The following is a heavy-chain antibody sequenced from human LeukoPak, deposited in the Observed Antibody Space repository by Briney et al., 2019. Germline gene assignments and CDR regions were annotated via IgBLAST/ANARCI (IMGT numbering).Heavy chain of an antibody. D-gene: IGHD3-22*01. J-gene: IGHJ6*03. CDR1: GASISSSY. V-gene: IGHV4-4*07. CDR3: AREALIEGFYYHMDV. Sequence: SETLSLTCTVSGASISSSYWSWVRQPAGKGLEWIGRFYTSGSTNYSPSLKSRVTMSVDTSKNQFSLKVSSVTAADTAVYYCAREALIEGFYYHMDVWGKGTTVTVSS. CDR2: FYTSGST.